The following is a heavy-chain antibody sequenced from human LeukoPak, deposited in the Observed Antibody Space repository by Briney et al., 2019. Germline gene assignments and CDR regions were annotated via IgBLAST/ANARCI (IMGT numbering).Heavy chain of an antibody. CDR2: ISGSGGST. CDR3: ARDCLLSTSCYNAFDI. J-gene: IGHJ3*02. Sequence: GGSLRLSCAASGFTFSSYAMSWVRQAPGKGLEWVSAISGSGGSTYYADSVKGRFTISRDNSKNTLYLQMNSLRAEDTAVYYCARDCLLSTSCYNAFDIWGQGTMVTVSS. D-gene: IGHD2-2*02. V-gene: IGHV3-23*01. CDR1: GFTFSSYA.